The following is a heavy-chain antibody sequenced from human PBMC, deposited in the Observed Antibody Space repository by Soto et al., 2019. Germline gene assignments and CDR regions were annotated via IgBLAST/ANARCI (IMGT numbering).Heavy chain of an antibody. Sequence: EVQLLESGGGLVQPGGSLRLSCAASGFTFSSYAMRWVRQAPVKGLEWVSAISGSGGSTYYADSVKGRFTISRDNSKNTLYRQMSRLRAEDTTVNYCARRGSGSYYDYWGQGTLVTVSS. V-gene: IGHV3-23*01. CDR3: ARRGSGSYYDY. D-gene: IGHD1-26*01. CDR2: ISGSGGST. J-gene: IGHJ4*02. CDR1: GFTFSSYA.